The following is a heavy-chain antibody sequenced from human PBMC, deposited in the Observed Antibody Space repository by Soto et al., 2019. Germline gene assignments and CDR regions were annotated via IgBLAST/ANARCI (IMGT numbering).Heavy chain of an antibody. V-gene: IGHV1-69*01. CDR3: ARGGTSHQYRHVLDY. D-gene: IGHD2-15*01. CDR1: GGTFSSYA. J-gene: IGHJ4*02. Sequence: QVQLVQSVAEVKKPGSSVKVSCKASGGTFSSYAISWVRQAPGQGLEWMGGIIPIFGTANYAQKFQGRVTITADESTSKAYMELSSLRSEDTAVYYCARGGTSHQYRHVLDYWGQGTLVTVSS. CDR2: IIPIFGTA.